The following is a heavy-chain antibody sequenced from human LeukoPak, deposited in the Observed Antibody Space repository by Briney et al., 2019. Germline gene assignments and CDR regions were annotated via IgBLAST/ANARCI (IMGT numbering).Heavy chain of an antibody. V-gene: IGHV3-53*01. D-gene: IGHD1-7*01. CDR2: IYSDNT. CDR1: GFTVSSNS. CDR3: ARGAYNWNYLYAFDI. Sequence: GGSLRLSCTVSGFTVSSNSMSWVRQAPGKGLEWVSFIYSDNTHYSDSVKGRFTISRDNSKNTLYLQMNSLRAEDTAVYYCARGAYNWNYLYAFDIWGQGTMVTVSS. J-gene: IGHJ3*02.